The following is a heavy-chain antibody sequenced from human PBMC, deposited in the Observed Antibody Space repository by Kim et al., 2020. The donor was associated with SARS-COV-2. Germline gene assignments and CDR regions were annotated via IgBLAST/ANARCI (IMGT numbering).Heavy chain of an antibody. D-gene: IGHD3-10*01. CDR2: INPSGGST. CDR3: ARAWGSGSYYNLAYAFDI. V-gene: IGHV1-46*01. Sequence: ASVKVSCKASGYTFTSYYMHWVRQAPGQGLEWMGIINPSGGSTSYAQKFQGRVTMTRDTSTSTVCMELSSLRSEDTAVYYCARAWGSGSYYNLAYAFDIWGQGTMVTVSS. CDR1: GYTFTSYY. J-gene: IGHJ3*02.